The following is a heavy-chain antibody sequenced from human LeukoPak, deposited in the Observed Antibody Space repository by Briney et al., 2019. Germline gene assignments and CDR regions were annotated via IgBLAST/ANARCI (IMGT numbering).Heavy chain of an antibody. V-gene: IGHV1-8*01. CDR1: GYTFTSYD. CDR3: ARDGDDSSGYYPLIIFDY. CDR2: MNPNSGNT. D-gene: IGHD3-22*01. Sequence: ASVKVSCKASGYTFTSYDINWVRQATGQGLEWMGWMNPNSGNTGYAQKFQGRVTMTRNTSISTDYMELSSLRSEDTAVYYCARDGDDSSGYYPLIIFDYWGQGTLVTVSS. J-gene: IGHJ4*02.